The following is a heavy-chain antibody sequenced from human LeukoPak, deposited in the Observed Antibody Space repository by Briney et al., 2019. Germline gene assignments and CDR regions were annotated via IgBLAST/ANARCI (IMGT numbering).Heavy chain of an antibody. J-gene: IGHJ3*02. Sequence: SETLSLTCTVSGGSISSSSYYWGWIRQPPGKGLGWIGSIYYSGSTYYNPSLKSRVTISVDTSKNQFSLKLSSVTAADTAVYYCARDVESDIVVVPAASHAFDIWGQGTMVTVSS. CDR1: GGSISSSSYY. D-gene: IGHD2-2*01. CDR3: ARDVESDIVVVPAASHAFDI. CDR2: IYYSGST. V-gene: IGHV4-39*07.